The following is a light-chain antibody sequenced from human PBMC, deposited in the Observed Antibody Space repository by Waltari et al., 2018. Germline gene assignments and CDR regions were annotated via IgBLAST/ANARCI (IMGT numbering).Light chain of an antibody. J-gene: IGKJ1*01. V-gene: IGKV3-20*01. CDR1: QSVSSY. CDR2: HAS. Sequence: IVLPQSPGTVSLSPGDRATFSCWASQSVSSYLAWSQQKPGQAPRLLIYHASTRATGIPDRFSGSGSGTDFSLTISRLEPEDFAMYYCHQYVESPATFGQGTKVEIK. CDR3: HQYVESPAT.